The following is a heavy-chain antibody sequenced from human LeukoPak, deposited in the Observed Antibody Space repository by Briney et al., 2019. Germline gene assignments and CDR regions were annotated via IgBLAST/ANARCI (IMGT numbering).Heavy chain of an antibody. CDR2: IYPGDSDT. Sequence: GESLKISCKGSGYSFTSYWIGWVRQMPGKGLEWMGIIYPGDSDTRYSPSFQGQVTISADKSISTAYLQWSSLKASDTAMYYCARASNEVVDIVATIPGNRGHYFDYWGQGTLVTVSS. CDR1: GYSFTSYW. V-gene: IGHV5-51*01. J-gene: IGHJ4*02. D-gene: IGHD5-12*01. CDR3: ARASNEVVDIVATIPGNRGHYFDY.